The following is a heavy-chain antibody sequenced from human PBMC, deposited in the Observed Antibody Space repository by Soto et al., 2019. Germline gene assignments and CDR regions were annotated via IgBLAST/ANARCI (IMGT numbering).Heavy chain of an antibody. CDR1: RQSVSGYY. CDR2: INHSGST. V-gene: IGHV4-34*01. Sequence: SETLILTCALNRQSVSGYYCRCMIKLPGKGLEWIGEINHSGSTNYNPSLKSRVTISVDTSKNQFSLKLSSVTAADTAVYHCARASRLLLWFGDYAFDIWGQGTMVT. J-gene: IGHJ3*02. D-gene: IGHD3-10*01. CDR3: ARASRLLLWFGDYAFDI.